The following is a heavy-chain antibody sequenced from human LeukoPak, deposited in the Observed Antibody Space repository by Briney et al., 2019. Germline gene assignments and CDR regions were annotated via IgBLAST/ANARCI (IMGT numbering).Heavy chain of an antibody. J-gene: IGHJ4*02. Sequence: SQTLSLTCTVSGGSVSSVGDYWNWIRQPAGKGLEWIGRIYVSGSTDYNPSLESRVSMSPDTSENQFSLKLSSVTAADTAVYYCARGGYYGAFDYWGQGTLVTVAS. CDR1: GGSVSSVGDY. CDR2: IYVSGST. D-gene: IGHD3-10*01. CDR3: ARGGYYGAFDY. V-gene: IGHV4-61*02.